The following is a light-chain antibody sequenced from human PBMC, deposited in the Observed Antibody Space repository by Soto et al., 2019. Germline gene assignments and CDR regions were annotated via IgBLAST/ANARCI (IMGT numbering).Light chain of an antibody. J-gene: IGKJ1*01. V-gene: IGKV3-11*01. CDR1: QSIGSY. Sequence: EIMLTQSPATLSLSPGDRATLSCRASQSIGSYLAWYQQKPGQAPRLLIYDASSRATGIPPRFSGSGSGTDFTLTISSLESADFAVYFCQHRSNSPPSWTFGQGTKV. CDR3: QHRSNSPPSWT. CDR2: DAS.